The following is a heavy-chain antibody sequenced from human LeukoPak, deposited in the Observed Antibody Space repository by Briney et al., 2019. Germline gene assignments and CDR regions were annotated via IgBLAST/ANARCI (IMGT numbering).Heavy chain of an antibody. CDR3: ARDVTMVRGVIVHYYGMDV. D-gene: IGHD3-10*01. CDR1: GGTFSSYA. V-gene: IGHV1-69*13. CDR2: IIPIFGTA. J-gene: IGHJ6*02. Sequence: ASVKVSRKASGGTFSSYAISWVRQAPGQGLEWMGGIIPIFGTANYAQKFQGRVTITADESTSTAYMELSSLRSEDTAVYYCARDVTMVRGVIVHYYGMDVWGQGTTVTVSS.